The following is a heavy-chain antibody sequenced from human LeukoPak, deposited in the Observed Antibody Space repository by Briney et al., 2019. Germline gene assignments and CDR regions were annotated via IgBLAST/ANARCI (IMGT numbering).Heavy chain of an antibody. Sequence: ASVKVSCKASGYTLTSYGISWVRQAPGQGLEWMGWISAYNGNTNYAQKLQGRVTMTTDTSTSTAYMELRSLRSDDTAVYYCARTHRQQLVRAPDYWGQGTLVTVSS. D-gene: IGHD6-13*01. V-gene: IGHV1-18*01. CDR2: ISAYNGNT. CDR1: GYTLTSYG. CDR3: ARTHRQQLVRAPDY. J-gene: IGHJ4*02.